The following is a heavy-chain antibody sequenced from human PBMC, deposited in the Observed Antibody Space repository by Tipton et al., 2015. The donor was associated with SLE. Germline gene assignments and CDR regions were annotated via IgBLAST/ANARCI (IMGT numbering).Heavy chain of an antibody. CDR1: GGSISSHY. V-gene: IGHV4-59*11. CDR3: AGSEYGPFEI. J-gene: IGHJ3*02. D-gene: IGHD4-17*01. Sequence: TLSLTCTVSGGSISSHYWSWIRQPPGKGLEWIGYLYYSGSNNDNPSLKSRVTMSADTSKNQFSLNLSSVTAADTAVYYCAGSEYGPFEIWGHGAFVTVSS. CDR2: LYYSGSN.